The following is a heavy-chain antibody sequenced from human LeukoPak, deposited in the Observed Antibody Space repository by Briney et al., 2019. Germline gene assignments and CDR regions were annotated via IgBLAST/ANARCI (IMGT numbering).Heavy chain of an antibody. CDR3: ARVVPGAFWFDP. V-gene: IGHV4-39*01. D-gene: IGHD2-2*01. J-gene: IGHJ5*02. CDR2: IYYSGST. Sequence: SETLSLTCTVSGGSISSSSYYWGWIRQPPGRGLEWIGSIYYSGSTYYNPSLKSRVTISVDTSKNQFSLKLSSVTAADTAVYYCARVVPGAFWFDPWGQGTLVTVSS. CDR1: GGSISSSSYY.